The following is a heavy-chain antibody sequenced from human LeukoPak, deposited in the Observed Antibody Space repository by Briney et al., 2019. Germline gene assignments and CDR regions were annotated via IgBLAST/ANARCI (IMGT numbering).Heavy chain of an antibody. J-gene: IGHJ4*02. D-gene: IGHD6-19*01. Sequence: GGSLRLSCAASGFTFSSYDMHWVRQAPGKGLEWVAVIWYDGSNKYYADSVKGRFTISRDNSKNTLYLQMNSLRAEDTAVYYCARDHSSGWYSDYFDYWGQGTLVTVSS. CDR1: GFTFSSYD. V-gene: IGHV3-33*08. CDR2: IWYDGSNK. CDR3: ARDHSSGWYSDYFDY.